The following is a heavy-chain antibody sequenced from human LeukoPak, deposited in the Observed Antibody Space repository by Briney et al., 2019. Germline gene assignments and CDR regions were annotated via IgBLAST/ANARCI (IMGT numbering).Heavy chain of an antibody. CDR3: ARVAKERVGGLYYFDY. D-gene: IGHD1-1*01. V-gene: IGHV3-13*01. J-gene: IGHJ4*02. Sequence: GGSLRLSCAASGFTFSDYDMHWVRQPTGKGLEWVAAIGTAGDTYYTGSVKGRFTISRENAKNSLYLQMNSLRAGDTAVYYCARVAKERVGGLYYFDYWGQGTLVTVFS. CDR2: IGTAGDT. CDR1: GFTFSDYD.